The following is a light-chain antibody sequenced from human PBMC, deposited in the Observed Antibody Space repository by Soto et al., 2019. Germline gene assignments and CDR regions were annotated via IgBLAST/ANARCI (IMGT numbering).Light chain of an antibody. CDR1: SSDVGAYHY. CDR3: CSFTSGNTAYV. Sequence: QSALTQPGSVSGSPGQSITISCTGTSSDVGAYHYVSWYQQHPGKAPKLMIFEVTNRPSGVSSRFSGSKSGDTAFLTISGLQAEDEADYYCCSFTSGNTAYVFGTGTKVTVL. J-gene: IGLJ1*01. CDR2: EVT. V-gene: IGLV2-14*01.